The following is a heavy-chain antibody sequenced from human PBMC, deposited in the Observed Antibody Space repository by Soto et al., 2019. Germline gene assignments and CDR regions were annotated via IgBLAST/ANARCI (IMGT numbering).Heavy chain of an antibody. Sequence: QVQLVQSEADVKKPGYSVKVSCKASGGSFSRYIINWVRQAPGRGLEWMGGVMPAFNAPNYAQKFEGRVTITADESKNIAHMELNNLKPEDTAIYYCARGPVIVGDAFDILVQGTTVTLSS. J-gene: IGHJ3*02. CDR2: VMPAFNAP. D-gene: IGHD3-16*02. CDR3: ARGPVIVGDAFDI. V-gene: IGHV1-69*01. CDR1: GGSFSRYI.